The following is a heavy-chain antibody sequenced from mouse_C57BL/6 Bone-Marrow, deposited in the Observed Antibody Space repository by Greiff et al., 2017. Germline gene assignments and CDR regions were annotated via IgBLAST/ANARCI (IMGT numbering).Heavy chain of an antibody. J-gene: IGHJ4*01. CDR2: IRSKSNNYAT. D-gene: IGHD3-2*02. Sequence: EVQLVESGGGLVQPKGSLKLSCAASGFSFNTYAMNWVRQAPGKGLEWVARIRSKSNNYATYYADSVKDRFTISRDDSESMLYLQMNNLKTEDTAMYYCVRCLQLRLRRDYAMDYWGQGTSVTVSS. V-gene: IGHV10-1*01. CDR3: VRCLQLRLRRDYAMDY. CDR1: GFSFNTYA.